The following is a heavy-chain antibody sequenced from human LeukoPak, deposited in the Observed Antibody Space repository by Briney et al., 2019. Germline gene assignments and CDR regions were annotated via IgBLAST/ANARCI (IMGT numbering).Heavy chain of an antibody. CDR1: GYTSTTYD. J-gene: IGHJ5*02. Sequence: ASVKVSCKASGYTSTTYDINWVRQATGQGLEWMGWMNPNRGNTGYAQKVQGRVTMTRNTSISTAYMELSSLRSEDTAMYYCARGPNKSDGGNSGSAWFDPWGQGTLVTVSS. CDR2: MNPNRGNT. V-gene: IGHV1-8*01. D-gene: IGHD4-23*01. CDR3: ARGPNKSDGGNSGSAWFDP.